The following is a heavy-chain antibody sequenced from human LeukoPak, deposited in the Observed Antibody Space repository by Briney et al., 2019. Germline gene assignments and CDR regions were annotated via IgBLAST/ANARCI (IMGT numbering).Heavy chain of an antibody. V-gene: IGHV4-59*12. CDR3: ARARASITIFGVVRTNAFDI. CDR1: GGSISSYY. Sequence: PSETLSLTCTVSGGSISSYYWSWIRQPPGKGLEWIGYIYYSGSTNYNPSLKSRVTISVDTSKNQFSLKLSSVTAADTAVYYCARARASITIFGVVRTNAFDIWGQGTMVTVSS. D-gene: IGHD3-3*01. J-gene: IGHJ3*02. CDR2: IYYSGST.